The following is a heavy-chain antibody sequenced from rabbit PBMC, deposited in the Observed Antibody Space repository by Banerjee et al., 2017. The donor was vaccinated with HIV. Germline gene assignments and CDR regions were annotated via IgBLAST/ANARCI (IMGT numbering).Heavy chain of an antibody. V-gene: IGHV1S45*01. CDR3: ARDLAGVIGWNFNL. D-gene: IGHD4-1*01. CDR1: GFDFSSNA. J-gene: IGHJ4*01. CDR2: INTISGDT. Sequence: GDLVKPEGSLTLTCTASGFDFSSNAMCWVRQAPGKGLEWIACINTISGDTVYATWAKGRFTISKASWTTVTLQMTSLTAADTASYFCARDLAGVIGWNFNLWGPGTLVTVS.